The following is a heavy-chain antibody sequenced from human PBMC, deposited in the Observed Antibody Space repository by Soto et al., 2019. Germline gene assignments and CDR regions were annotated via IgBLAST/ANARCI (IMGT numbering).Heavy chain of an antibody. CDR3: ARSGYYYDSSGYQFDY. J-gene: IGHJ4*02. CDR2: TYYRSKWYN. D-gene: IGHD3-22*01. CDR1: GDSVSSNSAA. Sequence: SQTLSLTCAISGDSVSSNSAAWNWIRQSPSRGLEWLGRTYYRSKWYNDYAVSVKSRITINPDTSKNQFSLQLNSVTPEDTAVYYCARSGYYYDSSGYQFDYWGQGTLVTVSS. V-gene: IGHV6-1*01.